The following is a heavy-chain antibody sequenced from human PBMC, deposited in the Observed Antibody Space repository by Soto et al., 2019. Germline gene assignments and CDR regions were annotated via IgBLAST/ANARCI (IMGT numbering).Heavy chain of an antibody. Sequence: QVQLVQSGAEVKKPGSSVKVSCKASGGTFSSYTISWVRQAPGQGLEWMGRIIPILGIANYAQKFQGRDTITADKATSTAYLELSSLRCEDTAVHYWARAANYYYYGMDVGGQGTTVTVSS. CDR2: IIPILGIA. CDR1: GGTFSSYT. CDR3: ARAANYYYYGMDV. D-gene: IGHD6-13*01. J-gene: IGHJ6*02. V-gene: IGHV1-69*02.